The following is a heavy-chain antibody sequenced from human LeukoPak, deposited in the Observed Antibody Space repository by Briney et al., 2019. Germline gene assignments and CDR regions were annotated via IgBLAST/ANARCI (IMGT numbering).Heavy chain of an antibody. D-gene: IGHD1-1*01. V-gene: IGHV5-51*01. CDR3: AKSASLQPLDH. CDR1: GYSFTSYW. Sequence: GESLKISCKGFGYSFTSYWIGWVRQMPGKGLEWMGIIYPDDSDTRYSPSFQGQVTISVDKSINTAYLQWSSLRASDTGIYYCAKSASLQPLDHWGQGTLVTVSS. J-gene: IGHJ4*02. CDR2: IYPDDSDT.